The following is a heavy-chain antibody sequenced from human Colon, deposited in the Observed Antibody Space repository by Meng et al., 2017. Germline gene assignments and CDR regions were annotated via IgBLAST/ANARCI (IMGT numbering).Heavy chain of an antibody. CDR3: ARARELWGRPLPSPFDY. J-gene: IGHJ4*02. D-gene: IGHD7-27*01. CDR1: GFALSGVT. Sequence: QLTLKESGPTRVKPTQTLTPTFRISGFALSGVTVAWIRQPPGKALECLAVIYWDDDKRYRPSLESRLTITKDTSKNQVVLTMTNVDPVDTATYYCARARELWGRPLPSPFDYWGPETLVTVSS. V-gene: IGHV2-5*02. CDR2: IYWDDDK.